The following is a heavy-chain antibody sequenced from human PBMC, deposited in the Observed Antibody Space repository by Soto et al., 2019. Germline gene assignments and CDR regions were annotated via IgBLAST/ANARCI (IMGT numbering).Heavy chain of an antibody. CDR1: GGTFSSYT. D-gene: IGHD3-10*01. V-gene: IGHV1-69*02. Sequence: QVQLVQSGAEVKKPGSLVKVSCKASGGTFSSYTISWVRQAPGQGLEWMGRIIPILGIANYAQKFQGRVTITADKSTSTAYMELSSLRSEDTAVYYCASSYYYGSGSYSRWFDPWGQGTLVTVSS. CDR2: IIPILGIA. J-gene: IGHJ5*02. CDR3: ASSYYYGSGSYSRWFDP.